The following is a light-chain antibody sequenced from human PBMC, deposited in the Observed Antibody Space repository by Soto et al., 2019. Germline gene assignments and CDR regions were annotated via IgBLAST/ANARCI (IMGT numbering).Light chain of an antibody. CDR1: QSVSSSY. J-gene: IGKJ5*01. Sequence: EIVLTQSPGTLSLSPGERATLSCSAIQSVSSSYLAWYQQKPGQAPRLLIYGASTRATGIPARLSGSGSGTDFTLTISSLEPEDFAVYYCQQRNNWPQEITFGQGTRLEIK. CDR2: GAS. CDR3: QQRNNWPQEIT. V-gene: IGKV3D-20*02.